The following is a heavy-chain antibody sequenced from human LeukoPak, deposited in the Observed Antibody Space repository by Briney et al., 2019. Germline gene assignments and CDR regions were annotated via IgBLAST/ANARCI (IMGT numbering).Heavy chain of an antibody. J-gene: IGHJ4*02. CDR2: IYYSGST. CDR3: ARHECGGSCYPEDY. V-gene: IGHV4-59*01. D-gene: IGHD2-15*01. Sequence: SETLSLTCIVSGGSISSYYWKWIRQPPGEGLGWIGYIYYSGSTNYNPPHKSRVTISVDTSKNQFSLKLTSVTAADTAVYYCARHECGGSCYPEDYWGQGTLVTVSS. CDR1: GGSISSYY.